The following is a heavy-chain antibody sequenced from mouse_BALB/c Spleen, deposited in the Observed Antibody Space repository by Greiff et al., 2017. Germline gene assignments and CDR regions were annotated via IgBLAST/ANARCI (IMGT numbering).Heavy chain of an antibody. J-gene: IGHJ2*01. CDR3: ARRDYGSSCFDY. CDR2: IDPENGNT. Sequence: EVKLMESGAELVRPGALVKLSCKASGFNIKDYYMHWVKQRPEQGLEWIGWIDPENGNTIYDPKFQGKASITADTSSNTAYLQLSSLTSEDTAVYYCARRDYGSSCFDYWGQGTTLTVSS. D-gene: IGHD1-1*01. V-gene: IGHV14-1*02. CDR1: GFNIKDYY.